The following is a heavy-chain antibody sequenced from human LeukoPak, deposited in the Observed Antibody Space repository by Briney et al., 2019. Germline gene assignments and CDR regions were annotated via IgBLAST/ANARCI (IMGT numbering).Heavy chain of an antibody. Sequence: SETLSLTCTVSGGSITSTSHYWTWIRQPPGKGLEWIGSIDYSGSTYYNPSLKSRVTMSVDTSKNQLSLKLSSVTAADLAVYYCASETRTYYYGSGSHPETNWFDPWGQGTLVTVSS. CDR1: GGSITSTSHY. D-gene: IGHD3-10*01. J-gene: IGHJ5*02. CDR2: IDYSGST. V-gene: IGHV4-39*01. CDR3: ASETRTYYYGSGSHPETNWFDP.